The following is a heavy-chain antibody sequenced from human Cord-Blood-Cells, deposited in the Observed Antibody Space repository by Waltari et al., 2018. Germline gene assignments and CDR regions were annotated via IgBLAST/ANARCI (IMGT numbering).Heavy chain of an antibody. D-gene: IGHD6-6*01. Sequence: QVQLVQSGADVKKPGASVKVSCKASGYTFTGYYMHWVRQAPGQGLEWMGWINPNSGGTNYAQKFQGRVTMTRDTSISTAYMELSRLRSDDTAVYYCARGEYSSSYYYYYYMDVWGKGTTVTVSS. CDR1: GYTFTGYY. CDR3: ARGEYSSSYYYYYYMDV. J-gene: IGHJ6*03. CDR2: INPNSGGT. V-gene: IGHV1-2*02.